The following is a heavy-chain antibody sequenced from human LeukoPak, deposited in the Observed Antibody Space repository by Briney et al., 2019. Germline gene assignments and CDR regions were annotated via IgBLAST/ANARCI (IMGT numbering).Heavy chain of an antibody. CDR2: ISWNSGSI. CDR3: AKDSTIFGVVTRGGWFDP. CDR1: GFTFGDYA. Sequence: PGGSLRLSCAASGFTFGDYAMHWVRQAPGKGLEWVSGISWNSGSIGYADSVKGRFTISRDNAKNSLYLQMNSLRAEDAALYYCAKDSTIFGVVTRGGWFDPWGQGTLVTVSS. J-gene: IGHJ5*02. D-gene: IGHD3-3*01. V-gene: IGHV3-9*01.